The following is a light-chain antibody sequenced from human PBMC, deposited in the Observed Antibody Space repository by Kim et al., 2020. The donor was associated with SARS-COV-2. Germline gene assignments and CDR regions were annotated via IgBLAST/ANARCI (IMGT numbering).Light chain of an antibody. Sequence: VAPGQTSSITCSGDKLGDKYACWYQQKPGQSPVLVIYQDSKRPSGIPERFSGSNSGNTATLTISGTQAMDEADYYCQAWDSSTYVFGTGTKVTVL. J-gene: IGLJ1*01. CDR2: QDS. V-gene: IGLV3-1*01. CDR3: QAWDSSTYV. CDR1: KLGDKY.